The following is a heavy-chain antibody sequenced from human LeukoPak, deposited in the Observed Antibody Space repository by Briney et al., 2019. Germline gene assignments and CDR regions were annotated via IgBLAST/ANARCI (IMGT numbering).Heavy chain of an antibody. V-gene: IGHV3-7*01. D-gene: IGHD6-13*01. CDR2: IKQDDSEI. Sequence: GGSLRLSCAASGFIFSNFGMSWVRQAPGKGLEWVANIKQDDSEIRYVDSVRGRFTISRDNAKNLLYLQMNSLRAEDTAVYYCARDRGIAADGTVGWSDPWGQGTLVAVSS. CDR1: GFIFSNFG. CDR3: ARDRGIAADGTVGWSDP. J-gene: IGHJ5*02.